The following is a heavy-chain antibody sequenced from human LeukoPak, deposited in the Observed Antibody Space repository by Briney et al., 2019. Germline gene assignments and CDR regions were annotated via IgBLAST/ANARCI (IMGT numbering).Heavy chain of an antibody. J-gene: IGHJ3*02. V-gene: IGHV1-8*03. CDR2: MNPNSGNT. CDR3: ARGRSIKTTVTTERAFDI. Sequence: ASVKVSCKASGYTFTSYDINWVRQATGQGLEWRGWMNPNSGNTGYAQKFQGRVTITRNTSISTAYMELSSLRSEDTAVYYCARGRSIKTTVTTERAFDIWGQGTMVTVSS. D-gene: IGHD4-17*01. CDR1: GYTFTSYD.